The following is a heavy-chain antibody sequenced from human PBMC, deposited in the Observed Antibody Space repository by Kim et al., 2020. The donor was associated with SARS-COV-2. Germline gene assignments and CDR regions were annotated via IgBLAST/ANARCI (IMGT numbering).Heavy chain of an antibody. J-gene: IGHJ4*02. V-gene: IGHV3-23*01. CDR3: AKLGGGYYFDY. Sequence: YYADSVKGRFTISRDNSKNTLYLQMNSLRAEDTAVYYCAKLGGGYYFDYWGQGTLVTVSS. D-gene: IGHD2-15*01.